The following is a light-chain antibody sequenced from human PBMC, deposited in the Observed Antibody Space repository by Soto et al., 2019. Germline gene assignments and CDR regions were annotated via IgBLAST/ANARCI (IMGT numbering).Light chain of an antibody. CDR3: QQYNNWPRT. CDR1: QSLSSG. CDR2: GAS. V-gene: IGKV3-15*01. J-gene: IGKJ1*01. Sequence: EIVLTQSPATLSVSPGERATLSCRASQSLSSGLAWYQQKPGQAPRLLIYGASSRATGIPARFSGSGSGTEFTLTLRSLQSEDFAVYYCQQYNNWPRTFGQGTTVEIK.